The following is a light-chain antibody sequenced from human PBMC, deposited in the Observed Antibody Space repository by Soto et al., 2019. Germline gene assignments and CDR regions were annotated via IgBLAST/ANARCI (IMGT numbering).Light chain of an antibody. V-gene: IGKV3-20*01. CDR3: QQYGGSPIT. CDR2: GAS. CDR1: QSVSSY. Sequence: EIVLTQSPATLSLSPGGRATLSCRASQSVSSYLAWYQQKPGQAPRLLMSGASSRASGVPVRFSGSGSGTDFTLTISRLEPEDFALYYCQQYGGSPITFGLGTRLEIK. J-gene: IGKJ5*01.